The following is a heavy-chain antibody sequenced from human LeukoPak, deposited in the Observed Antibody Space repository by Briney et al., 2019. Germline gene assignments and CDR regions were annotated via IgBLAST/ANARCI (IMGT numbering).Heavy chain of an antibody. CDR1: GGSINSSSYY. Sequence: SDTLSLTCTVSGGSINSSSYYWGWIRQPPGKGLEWIGSIYYSGSTSYPPSLKSRVTISVDTSKNQFSLRLNSVTAADTALYYCARRVVVTTKNWLFDLWGRGTLVNVSS. D-gene: IGHD2-21*02. V-gene: IGHV4-39*01. J-gene: IGHJ2*01. CDR3: ARRVVVTTKNWLFDL. CDR2: IYYSGST.